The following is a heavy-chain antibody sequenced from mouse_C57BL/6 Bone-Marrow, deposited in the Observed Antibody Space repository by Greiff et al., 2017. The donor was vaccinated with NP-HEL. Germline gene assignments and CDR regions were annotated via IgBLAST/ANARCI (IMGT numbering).Heavy chain of an antibody. CDR3: ARLDYGSTIFDD. CDR1: GYSITSDY. D-gene: IGHD1-1*01. CDR2: ISYSGST. Sequence: EVKLMESGPGLAKPSQTLSLSCYVSGYSITSDYWNWIRKFPGNKLEYMGYISYSGSTYYNPTLNSKISITRDTSKNQYYLQLNSVTTEDTATYYCARLDYGSTIFDDWGQGTTLTVSS. V-gene: IGHV3-8*01. J-gene: IGHJ2*01.